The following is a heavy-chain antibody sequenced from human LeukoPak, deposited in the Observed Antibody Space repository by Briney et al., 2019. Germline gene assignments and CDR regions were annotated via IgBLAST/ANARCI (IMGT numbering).Heavy chain of an antibody. J-gene: IGHJ4*02. CDR1: GGSFSGYY. CDR3: ASLHYDSSGYYGKLFDY. V-gene: IGHV4-39*01. D-gene: IGHD3-22*01. CDR2: IYYSGSA. Sequence: PSETLSLTCAVYGGSFSGYYWGWIRQPPGRGLEWIGSIYYSGSAYYNPSLKSRVTMSVDTSKNQFSLELSSVTAADTAVYYCASLHYDSSGYYGKLFDYWGQGTLVTVSS.